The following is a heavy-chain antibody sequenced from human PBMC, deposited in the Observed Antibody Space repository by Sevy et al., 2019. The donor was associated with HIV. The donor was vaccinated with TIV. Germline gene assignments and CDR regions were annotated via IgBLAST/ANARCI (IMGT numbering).Heavy chain of an antibody. CDR3: ARVPVYFEGSGYFDF. CDR1: GFTFSSYG. D-gene: IGHD3-22*01. Sequence: GGSLRLSCEASGFTFSSYGVHWVRQAPGKGLEWLAVISYYGTKKYYADSVKGRFTISRDNSRNTLFLQMNSLRAEDTAVYYCARVPVYFEGSGYFDFWGQGTLVTVSS. CDR2: ISYYGTKK. J-gene: IGHJ4*02. V-gene: IGHV3-30-3*01.